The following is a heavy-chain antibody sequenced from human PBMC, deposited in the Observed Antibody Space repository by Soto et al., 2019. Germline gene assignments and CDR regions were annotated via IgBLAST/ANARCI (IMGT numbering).Heavy chain of an antibody. CDR3: AGGGDTGKGGYYFDY. V-gene: IGHV4-31*03. CDR1: GGSISSGGYY. J-gene: IGHJ4*02. D-gene: IGHD5-18*01. Sequence: QVQLQESGPGLVKPSQTLSLTCTVSGGSISSGGYYWSWIRQHPGKGLEWIGYIYYSGSTYYNPSLKGRVTISGDTAKDQVSLELSSGTAAGTAVYYWAGGGDTGKGGYYFDYWGQGTLVTVSS. CDR2: IYYSGST.